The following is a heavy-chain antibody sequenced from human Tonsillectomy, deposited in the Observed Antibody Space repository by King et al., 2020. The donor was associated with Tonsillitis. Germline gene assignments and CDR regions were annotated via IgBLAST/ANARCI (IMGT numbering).Heavy chain of an antibody. CDR3: ARVTRGYHYDSSGHYSGVC. V-gene: IGHV4-4*02. CDR2: IYHSGST. CDR1: GGSISSSNW. Sequence: VQLQESGPGLVKPSGTLSLTCAVSGGSISSSNWWSWVRQPPGKGLEWIGEIYHSGSTNYNPSLKSRVTMSVDKSKNQFSLKLSSVTAADTAVYYCARVTRGYHYDSSGHYSGVCWGQGTLVTVSS. J-gene: IGHJ4*02. D-gene: IGHD3-22*01.